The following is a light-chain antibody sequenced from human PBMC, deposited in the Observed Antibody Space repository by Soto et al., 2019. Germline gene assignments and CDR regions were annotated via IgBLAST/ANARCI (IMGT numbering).Light chain of an antibody. CDR3: QYYADSPT. V-gene: IGKV3-20*01. CDR1: RSVVSGY. Sequence: EIVLTQSPGTLSLSPGERATVSCRASRSVVSGYVAWYQQKPGQAPRLVIFGASTRATGIPDRFSGGGSGTDFTLTISGLDPEDFAVYYCQYYADSPTFGGGTKV. CDR2: GAS. J-gene: IGKJ4*01.